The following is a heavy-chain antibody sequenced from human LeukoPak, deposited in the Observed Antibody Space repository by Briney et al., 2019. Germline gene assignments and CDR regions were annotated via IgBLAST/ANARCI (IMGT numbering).Heavy chain of an antibody. CDR1: GGSISSYY. CDR2: IYYSGST. V-gene: IGHV4-59*12. Sequence: SETLSLTCTVSGGSISSYYWSWIRQPPGKGLEWIGYIYYSGSTNYNPSLRGRVTVSVDTSKNQFSLKLSSVTAADTAVYYCARRSYSGNYYDYWGQGTLVTVSS. J-gene: IGHJ4*02. CDR3: ARRSYSGNYYDY. D-gene: IGHD1-26*01.